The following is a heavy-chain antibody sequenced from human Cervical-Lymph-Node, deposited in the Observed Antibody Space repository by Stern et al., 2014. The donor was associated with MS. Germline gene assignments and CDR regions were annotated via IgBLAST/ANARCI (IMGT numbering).Heavy chain of an antibody. Sequence: VQLLESGGGVVQPGRSLRLSCAASGFTFSSYGMHWVRQAPGKGLEWVAVIWYDGSNKCYADSVKGRFTISRDNSKNTLYLQMNSLRAEDTAVYYCARDRGWERDAFDIWGQGTMVTVSS. CDR1: GFTFSSYG. V-gene: IGHV3-33*01. D-gene: IGHD1-26*01. CDR2: IWYDGSNK. CDR3: ARDRGWERDAFDI. J-gene: IGHJ3*02.